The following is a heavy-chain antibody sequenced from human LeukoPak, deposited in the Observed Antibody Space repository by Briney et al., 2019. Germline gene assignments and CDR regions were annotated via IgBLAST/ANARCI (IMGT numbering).Heavy chain of an antibody. CDR2: FDPEDGET. Sequence: GASVKVSCKVSGYTLTELSMHWVRQAPGKGLEWMGGFDPEDGETIYAQKFQGRVTMTEDTSTDTAYMELSSLRSEDTAVYYCATILIAAAEWWFDPWGQGTLVTVSS. J-gene: IGHJ5*02. D-gene: IGHD6-13*01. CDR1: GYTLTELS. CDR3: ATILIAAAEWWFDP. V-gene: IGHV1-24*01.